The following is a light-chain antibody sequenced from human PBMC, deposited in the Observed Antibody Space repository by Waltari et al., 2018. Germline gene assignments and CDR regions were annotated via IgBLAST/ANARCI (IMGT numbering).Light chain of an antibody. CDR1: QGLGSY. CDR3: QQLHSYPRT. V-gene: IGKV1-9*01. J-gene: IGKJ4*01. Sequence: DIQLTQSPSFLSASVGDRVTITCRASQGLGSYLAWYQQKPGKAPKLLIYAASNLQSGVPSRFSGSYSGTEFTLTISSLQPEDFASYFCQQLHSYPRTFGGGTKMEI. CDR2: AAS.